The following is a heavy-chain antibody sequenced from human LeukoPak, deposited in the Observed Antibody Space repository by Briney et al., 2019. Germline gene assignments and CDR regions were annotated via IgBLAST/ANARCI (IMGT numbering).Heavy chain of an antibody. CDR1: GFTFSIYA. D-gene: IGHD3-22*01. Sequence: PGGSLRLSCAASGFTFSIYAMSWVRQAPRKGLEWVSAISLSGGTAYYADSVKGRFTISRDNSKNTLYLQMNSLRAEDTAVYYCAKKGYYDGSGYYMYYFDHWGQGTLVTVSS. CDR2: ISLSGGTA. J-gene: IGHJ4*02. CDR3: AKKGYYDGSGYYMYYFDH. V-gene: IGHV3-23*01.